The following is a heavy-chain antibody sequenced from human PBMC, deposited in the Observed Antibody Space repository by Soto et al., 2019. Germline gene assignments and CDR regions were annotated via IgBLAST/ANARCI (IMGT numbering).Heavy chain of an antibody. D-gene: IGHD1-26*01. CDR1: GFTVSSNY. CDR3: ARDPGRSYGPD. Sequence: EVQLVESGGGLVQPGGSLRLSCAASGFTVSSNYMSWVRQAPGKGLEWVSVIYSGGSTYYADSVKGRFTISRDNSKNTLYLQMNSLRAEDRAVYYGARDPGRSYGPDWGQGTLVTVSS. CDR2: IYSGGST. J-gene: IGHJ4*02. V-gene: IGHV3-66*01.